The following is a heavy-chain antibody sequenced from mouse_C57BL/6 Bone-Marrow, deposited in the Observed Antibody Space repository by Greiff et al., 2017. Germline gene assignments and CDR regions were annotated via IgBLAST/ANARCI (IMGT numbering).Heavy chain of an antibody. V-gene: IGHV1-26*01. CDR2: INPNNGGT. CDR3: ARDYYGSSWYFDY. J-gene: IGHJ2*01. Sequence: VQLQQSGPELVKPGASVKISCKASGYTFTDYYMNWVKQSHGQSLEWIGDINPNNGGTSYNQKLKGKATLTVDKSSSTAYMELRSLTSEDSAVYYCARDYYGSSWYFDYWGQGTILTGSS. D-gene: IGHD1-1*01. CDR1: GYTFTDYY.